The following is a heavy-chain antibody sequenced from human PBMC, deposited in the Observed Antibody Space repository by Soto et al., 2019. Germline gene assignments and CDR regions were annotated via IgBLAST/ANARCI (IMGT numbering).Heavy chain of an antibody. CDR1: GFTFSSYE. V-gene: IGHV3-30*18. CDR2: ISYDGRNK. Sequence: GGSLRLSCAASGFTFSSYEMNWVRQAPGKGLEWVAVISYDGRNKYYAHAVKGRFTISRDNSKNTLYLQMSSLRAEDTAVYYCVKDGSSGWPYFYDMDVWGQGTTVTVSS. J-gene: IGHJ6*02. CDR3: VKDGSSGWPYFYDMDV. D-gene: IGHD6-19*01.